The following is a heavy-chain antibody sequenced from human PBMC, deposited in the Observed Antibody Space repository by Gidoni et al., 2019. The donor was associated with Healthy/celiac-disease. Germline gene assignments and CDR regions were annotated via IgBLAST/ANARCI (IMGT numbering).Heavy chain of an antibody. D-gene: IGHD2-2*01. CDR1: GGSISSSSYY. J-gene: IGHJ5*02. Sequence: QLQLQESGPGLVKPSETLSLTCTVSGGSISSSSYYWGWIRQPPGKGLEWIGSIYYSGSTYYNPSLKSRVTISVDTSKNQFSLKLSSVTAADTAVYYCARRSYCSSTSCTNNWFDPWGQGTLVTVSS. CDR2: IYYSGST. V-gene: IGHV4-39*01. CDR3: ARRSYCSSTSCTNNWFDP.